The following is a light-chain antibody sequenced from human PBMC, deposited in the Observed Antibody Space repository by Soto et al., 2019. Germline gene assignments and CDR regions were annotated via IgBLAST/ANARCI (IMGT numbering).Light chain of an antibody. Sequence: QLVLTQPPSVSGAPGQRVTISCTGSSSNIGAGYDVHWYQQLPGTAPKLLIYGNNNRPSGVPDRFSGSKSGTSASLAITGLQAEDEADYSCQSYDSSLSGYVVFGGGTKVTVL. CDR3: QSYDSSLSGYVV. CDR1: SSNIGAGYD. J-gene: IGLJ2*01. V-gene: IGLV1-40*01. CDR2: GNN.